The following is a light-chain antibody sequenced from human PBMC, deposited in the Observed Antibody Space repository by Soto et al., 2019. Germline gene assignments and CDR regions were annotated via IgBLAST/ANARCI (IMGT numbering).Light chain of an antibody. CDR2: GNS. V-gene: IGLV1-40*01. CDR1: SSNIGAGYD. J-gene: IGLJ2*01. Sequence: QSALTQPPSVSGAPGQRVTISCTGSSSNIGAGYDVHWYQQLPGTAPKLLIYGNSNRPSGVPDRFSGSKSGTSASLAITGLQDEDEADYYCQSYDSSLSGLVFGGGTKLTVL. CDR3: QSYDSSLSGLV.